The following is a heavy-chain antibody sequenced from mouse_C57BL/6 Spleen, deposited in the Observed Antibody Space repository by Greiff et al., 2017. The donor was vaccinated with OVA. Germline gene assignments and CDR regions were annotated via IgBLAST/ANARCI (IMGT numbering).Heavy chain of an antibody. Sequence: VQLKESGPELVKPGASVKISCKASGYSFTDYNMTWVKQSNGKSLEWIGVINPNYGTTSYNQKFKGKATLTVDQSSSTAYMQLNSLTSEDSAVYYCARYEGLPYYAMDYWGQGTSVTVSS. J-gene: IGHJ4*01. V-gene: IGHV1-39*01. D-gene: IGHD2-4*01. CDR1: GYSFTDYN. CDR3: ARYEGLPYYAMDY. CDR2: INPNYGTT.